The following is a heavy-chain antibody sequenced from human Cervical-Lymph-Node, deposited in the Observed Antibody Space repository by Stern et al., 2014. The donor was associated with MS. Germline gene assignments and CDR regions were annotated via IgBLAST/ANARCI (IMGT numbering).Heavy chain of an antibody. D-gene: IGHD4-17*01. CDR1: GFSLSTSGVG. J-gene: IGHJ4*02. Sequence: ESGPTLVKPTQTLTLTCTFSGFSLSTSGVGVGWIRQPPGKALEWLALMYWSDDKYYSPSLKNRLPIPKDTSKNQVVLTLTNMDPVDTATYYCPRALYGDYFDYWGQGSLVTVSS. V-gene: IGHV2-5*01. CDR3: PRALYGDYFDY. CDR2: MYWSDDK.